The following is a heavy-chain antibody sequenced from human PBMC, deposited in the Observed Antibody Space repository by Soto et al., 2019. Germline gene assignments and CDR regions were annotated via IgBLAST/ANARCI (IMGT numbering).Heavy chain of an antibody. Sequence: PGGSLRLSCAASGFRFSSYSMNWVRQAPGKGLEWVSSISSSSSYIYYADSVKGRFTISRDNAKNSLYLQMNRLRAEDTSVYYCARARGAVTTLVDYWGQGTLVTVSS. D-gene: IGHD4-17*01. CDR2: ISSSSSYI. J-gene: IGHJ4*02. CDR3: ARARGAVTTLVDY. V-gene: IGHV3-21*01. CDR1: GFRFSSYS.